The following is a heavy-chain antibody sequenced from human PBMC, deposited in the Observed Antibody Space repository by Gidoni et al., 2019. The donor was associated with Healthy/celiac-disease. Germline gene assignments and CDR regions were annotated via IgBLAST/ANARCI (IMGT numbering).Heavy chain of an antibody. CDR1: GGSISSSSYY. D-gene: IGHD3-10*01. J-gene: IGHJ4*02. CDR2: IYYSGST. V-gene: IGHV4-39*01. CDR3: ARHHYYGSGSYSPHFDY. Sequence: QLQLQESGPGLVKPSETLSLTCTVSGGSISSSSYYWGWIRQPPGKGLEWIGSIYYSGSTYYNPSLKSRVTISVDTSKNQFSLKLSSVTAADTAVYYCARHHYYGSGSYSPHFDYWGQGTLVTVSS.